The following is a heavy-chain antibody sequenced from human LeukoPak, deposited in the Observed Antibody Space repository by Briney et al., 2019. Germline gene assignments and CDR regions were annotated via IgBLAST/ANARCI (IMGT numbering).Heavy chain of an antibody. D-gene: IGHD1-1*01. Sequence: ETLSLTCAVYGGSFSDYYWTWIRQAPGKGLEWIGRIKTKTDGGTTEYAAPVKGRFTISRDDSKNTVYLQMNSLKTEDTALYYCVTRVKSTGDYWGQGTLVTVSS. CDR1: GGSFSDYY. CDR2: IKTKTDGGTT. V-gene: IGHV3-15*01. CDR3: VTRVKSTGDY. J-gene: IGHJ4*02.